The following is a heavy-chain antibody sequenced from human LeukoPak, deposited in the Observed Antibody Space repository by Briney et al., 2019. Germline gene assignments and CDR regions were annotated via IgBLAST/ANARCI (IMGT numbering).Heavy chain of an antibody. V-gene: IGHV4-34*01. CDR3: ARPHPYSGSYKSYFDY. D-gene: IGHD1-26*01. CDR1: GGSFSGYY. Sequence: SETLSLTCAVYGGSFSGYYWSWIRQPPGKGLEWIGSIYYSGSTYYNPSLKSRVTISVDTSKNQFSLKLSSVTAADTAVYYCARPHPYSGSYKSYFDYWGQGTLVTVSS. CDR2: IYYSGST. J-gene: IGHJ4*02.